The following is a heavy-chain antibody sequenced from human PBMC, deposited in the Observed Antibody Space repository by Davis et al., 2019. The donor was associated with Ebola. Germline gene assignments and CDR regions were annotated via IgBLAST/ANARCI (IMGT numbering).Heavy chain of an antibody. CDR3: TTDRGYYDSSGYQDY. V-gene: IGHV3-73*01. CDR2: IRSKANSYAT. J-gene: IGHJ4*02. D-gene: IGHD3-22*01. Sequence: GGSLRLSCAASGFTFSGSAMHWVRQASGKGLEWVGRIRSKANSYATAYAASVKGRFTISRDDSKNTAYLQMNSLKTEDTAVYYCTTDRGYYDSSGYQDYWGQGTLVTVSS. CDR1: GFTFSGSA.